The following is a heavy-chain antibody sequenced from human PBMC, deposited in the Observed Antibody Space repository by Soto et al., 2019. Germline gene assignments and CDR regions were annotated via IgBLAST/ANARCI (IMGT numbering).Heavy chain of an antibody. CDR2: ISATSNHI. CDR1: DFTFSTYS. Sequence: GGSLRLSCVASDFTFSTYSMNWVRQAPGKGLEWVAYISATSNHIYYADSLKGRFTISRDNAKSSLYLHMNSLRAEDTAVYFCARDSITIFGGGMDVWGQGTTVTVSS. V-gene: IGHV3-21*01. CDR3: ARDSITIFGGGMDV. J-gene: IGHJ6*02. D-gene: IGHD3-3*01.